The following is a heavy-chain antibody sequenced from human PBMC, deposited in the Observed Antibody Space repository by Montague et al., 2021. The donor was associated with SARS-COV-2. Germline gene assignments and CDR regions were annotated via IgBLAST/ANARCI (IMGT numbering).Heavy chain of an antibody. Sequence: SETLSPTCAVSAGSIRDYYWSWIRQPAGKGLEWIGRIYTTGSSDYSPSLQSRVTMSVDTSKNQVSLRLMSVTAADTALYYCARERSYLYWYFDLWGRGTLVTVSS. CDR2: IYTTGSS. J-gene: IGHJ2*01. CDR1: AGSIRDYY. V-gene: IGHV4-4*07. CDR3: ARERSYLYWYFDL.